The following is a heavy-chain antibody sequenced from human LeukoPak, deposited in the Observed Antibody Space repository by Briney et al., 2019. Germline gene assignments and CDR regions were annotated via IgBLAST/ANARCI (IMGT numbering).Heavy chain of an antibody. CDR1: GFTFRSYD. Sequence: PGGSLRLSCVASGFTFRSYDLHWVRQTPGKGLEWVSAIGTADDTFYPDSVKGRFTISRDDAKNSLYLQMSNLRVGDTAVYYCARSGYYHYYGLDVWGQGTTVTVSS. D-gene: IGHD6-13*01. CDR2: IGTADDT. V-gene: IGHV3-13*04. CDR3: ARSGYYHYYGLDV. J-gene: IGHJ6*02.